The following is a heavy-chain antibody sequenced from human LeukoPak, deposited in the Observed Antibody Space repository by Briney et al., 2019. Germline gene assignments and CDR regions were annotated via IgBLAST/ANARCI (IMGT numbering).Heavy chain of an antibody. J-gene: IGHJ4*02. V-gene: IGHV1-18*04. Sequence: ASVKVSCKASGYTFTGYYMHWVRQAPGQGLEWMGRISPYNGNTNYPQKLQGRVTMTTDTSTSTAYMELRSLRSDDTALYYCATEGGWQPTDYGDHVYWGQGTLVTVSS. CDR2: ISPYNGNT. CDR1: GYTFTGYY. CDR3: ATEGGWQPTDYGDHVY. D-gene: IGHD4-17*01.